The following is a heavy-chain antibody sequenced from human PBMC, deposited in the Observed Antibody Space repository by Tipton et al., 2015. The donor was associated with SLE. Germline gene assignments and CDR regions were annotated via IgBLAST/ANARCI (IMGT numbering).Heavy chain of an antibody. CDR1: GGSISSKNYY. CDR3: ARHEWLVGATKENYFDY. V-gene: IGHV4-39*07. D-gene: IGHD1-26*01. Sequence: TLSLTCTVSGGSISSKNYYWGWIRQPPGKGLEWIGSIHYSGSTYDNPSFKSRVTISVDTSKNQFSLKLSSVTAADTAVYYCARHEWLVGATKENYFDYWGQGTLVTVSS. CDR2: IHYSGST. J-gene: IGHJ4*02.